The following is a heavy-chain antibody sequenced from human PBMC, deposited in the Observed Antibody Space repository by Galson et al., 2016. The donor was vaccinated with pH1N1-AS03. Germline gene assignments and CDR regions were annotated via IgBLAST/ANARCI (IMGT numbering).Heavy chain of an antibody. Sequence: PALVKPTQTFTLTCSLSGVSVPSSGLAVGWFRLPPGKALEWLALIYWDDAKRFSPSLRNRLTITKDTSRNQAVLTVTNVDPLDTATYFCALPNSWGNAFEIWGPGTMVTVAS. CDR3: ALPNSWGNAFEI. CDR1: GVSVPSSGLA. D-gene: IGHD3-16*01. V-gene: IGHV2-5*02. CDR2: IYWDDAK. J-gene: IGHJ3*02.